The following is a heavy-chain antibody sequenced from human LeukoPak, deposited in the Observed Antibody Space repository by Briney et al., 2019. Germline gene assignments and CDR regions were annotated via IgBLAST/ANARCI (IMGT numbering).Heavy chain of an antibody. CDR3: ARGREGYSYEFDY. Sequence: PGGSLRLSCAASGFTVSSNEMSWVRQAPGKGLEWVSSISSSSSYIYYTESVKGRFTISRDNAKNSLFLQMNSLRAEDTAVYYCARGREGYSYEFDYWGQGTLVTVSS. CDR1: GFTVSSNE. D-gene: IGHD5-12*01. CDR2: ISSSSSYI. V-gene: IGHV3-21*01. J-gene: IGHJ4*02.